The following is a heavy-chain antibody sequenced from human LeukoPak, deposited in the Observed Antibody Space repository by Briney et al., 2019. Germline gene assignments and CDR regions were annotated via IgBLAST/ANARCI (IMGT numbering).Heavy chain of an antibody. CDR3: ARSDVGPRSASIWFDP. CDR2: MNPNSGNT. J-gene: IGHJ5*02. CDR1: GYTFTSYY. Sequence: ASVKVSCKASGYTFTSYYMHWVRQATGQGLEWMGWMNPNSGNTGYARKFQGRVTMTRNTSISTAYMELSSLRSEDMAVYYCARSDVGPRSASIWFDPWGQGTLVTVSS. V-gene: IGHV1-8*02. D-gene: IGHD1-26*01.